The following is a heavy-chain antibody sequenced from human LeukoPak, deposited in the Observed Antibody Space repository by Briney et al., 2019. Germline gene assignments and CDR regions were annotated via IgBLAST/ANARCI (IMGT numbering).Heavy chain of an antibody. CDR2: FDPEDGET. D-gene: IGHD3-22*01. CDR3: ATAPLGYYDSSGYPLIYFQH. J-gene: IGHJ1*01. CDR1: GYTLTELS. Sequence: ASVKVSCKVSGYTLTELSMHWARQAPGKGLEWMGGFDPEDGETIYAQKFQGRVTMTEDTSTDTAYMELSSVRSEDTAVYYCATAPLGYYDSSGYPLIYFQHWGQGTLVTVSS. V-gene: IGHV1-24*01.